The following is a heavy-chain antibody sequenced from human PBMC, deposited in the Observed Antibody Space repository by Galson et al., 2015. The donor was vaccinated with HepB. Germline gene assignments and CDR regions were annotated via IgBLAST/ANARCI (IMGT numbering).Heavy chain of an antibody. CDR3: ARSWNRVLDY. J-gene: IGHJ4*02. CDR2: IDKDGST. Sequence: SLRLSCAASGFTFSSSWMHWVRQAPGKGLVWVAHIDKDGSTVYADFVKGRFTTTRDNAKNTVTLQMNSLRADDTAVYFCARSWNRVLDYWGQGTMVTVSS. D-gene: IGHD1/OR15-1a*01. CDR1: GFTFSSSW. V-gene: IGHV3-74*01.